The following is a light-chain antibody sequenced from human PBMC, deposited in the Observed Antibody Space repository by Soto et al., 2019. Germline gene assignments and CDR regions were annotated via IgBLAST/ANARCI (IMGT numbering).Light chain of an antibody. CDR3: CSYVGRNTFV. J-gene: IGLJ1*01. Sequence: QSVLTQPRSVSGSPGQSVTISCTGTSSDVGAYNYVSWYRHHPARAPKLIIYDVNRRPSGVSDRFSGSKSGDTASLTISGLRSEDEADYYCCSYVGRNTFVFGTGTKVTVL. CDR2: DVN. CDR1: SSDVGAYNY. V-gene: IGLV2-11*01.